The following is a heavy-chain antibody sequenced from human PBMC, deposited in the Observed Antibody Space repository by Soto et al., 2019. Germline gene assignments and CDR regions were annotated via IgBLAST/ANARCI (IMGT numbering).Heavy chain of an antibody. V-gene: IGHV1-18*01. Sequence: QVHLVQSGAEVKKPGASVKVSCKGSGYGFTTYGITWVRQAPGQGLEWMAWISAQNGNTNYAQKLQGRVTVTRDTPTSTSYMEPRSWRSDDTAVYYCARGRYGDYWGQGALVTVSS. CDR2: ISAQNGNT. D-gene: IGHD1-1*01. CDR3: ARGRYGDY. J-gene: IGHJ4*02. CDR1: GYGFTTYG.